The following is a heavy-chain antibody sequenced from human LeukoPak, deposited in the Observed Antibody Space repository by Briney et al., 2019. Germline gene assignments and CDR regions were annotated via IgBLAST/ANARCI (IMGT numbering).Heavy chain of an antibody. J-gene: IGHJ4*02. CDR3: ARDVSSYDSSGYYY. D-gene: IGHD3-22*01. CDR2: ISWNSGTI. Sequence: GRSLRLSCAASGFTFDDYAMHWVRQAPGKGLEWVSGISWNSGTIGYADSVEGRFTSSRDNAQNSLYLQMNSLRAEDTAVYYCARDVSSYDSSGYYYWGQGTLVTVSS. V-gene: IGHV3-9*01. CDR1: GFTFDDYA.